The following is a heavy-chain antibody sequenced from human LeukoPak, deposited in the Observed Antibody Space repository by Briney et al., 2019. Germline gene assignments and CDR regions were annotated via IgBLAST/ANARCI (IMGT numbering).Heavy chain of an antibody. D-gene: IGHD6-13*01. CDR2: IYYSGST. J-gene: IGHJ5*02. V-gene: IGHV4-39*01. CDR3: ARQGVSSSWYGDWFDP. CDR1: GGSISSSSYY. Sequence: SETLFLTCTVSGGSISSSSYYWGWIRQPPGKGLEWIGSIYYSGSTYYNPSLKSRVTISVDTSKNQFSLKLSSLTAADTAVYYCARQGVSSSWYGDWFDPWGQGTLVTVSS.